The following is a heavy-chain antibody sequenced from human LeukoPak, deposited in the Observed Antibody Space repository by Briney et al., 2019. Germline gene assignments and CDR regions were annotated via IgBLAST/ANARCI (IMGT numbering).Heavy chain of an antibody. Sequence: PGGSLRLSCEASGFTYSRYAMNWVRQAPGKGLEWVSVIYSGGSTYYADSVKGRFTISRDNSKNTLYLQMNSLRAEDTAVYYCARERGYSYGYFDYWGQGTLVTVSS. CDR2: IYSGGST. V-gene: IGHV3-66*01. J-gene: IGHJ4*02. D-gene: IGHD5-18*01. CDR3: ARERGYSYGYFDY. CDR1: GFTYSRYA.